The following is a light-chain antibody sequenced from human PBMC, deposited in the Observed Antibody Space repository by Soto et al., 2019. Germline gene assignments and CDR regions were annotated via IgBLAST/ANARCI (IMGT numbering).Light chain of an antibody. CDR1: QSINTW. CDR3: QQYSSSLLT. CDR2: KAS. V-gene: IGKV1-5*03. J-gene: IGKJ4*01. Sequence: DIQMSQSPSTLYASLGDRVTVTCRASQSINTWLAWYQQKPGKAPKLLMYKASTLQSGVPSRFSGNGSRTEFTLTISSLQPDDLAIYYCQQYSSSLLTFGGGTKVDIK.